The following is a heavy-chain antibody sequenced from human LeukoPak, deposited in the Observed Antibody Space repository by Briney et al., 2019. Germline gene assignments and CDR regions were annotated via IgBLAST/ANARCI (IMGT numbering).Heavy chain of an antibody. V-gene: IGHV1-69*04. CDR3: ASWADDYREPGDY. CDR1: GGTFSSYA. J-gene: IGHJ4*02. CDR2: IIPILGIA. D-gene: IGHD3-16*01. Sequence: ASVKVSCKASGGTFSSYAISWVRQAPGQGLEWMGRIIPILGIANYAQKFQGRVTITADKSTSTAYMELSSLRSEDTAVYYCASWADDYREPGDYWGQGTLVTVSS.